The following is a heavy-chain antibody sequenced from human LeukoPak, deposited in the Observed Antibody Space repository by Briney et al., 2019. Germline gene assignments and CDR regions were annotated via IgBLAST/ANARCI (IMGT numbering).Heavy chain of an antibody. J-gene: IGHJ4*02. D-gene: IGHD2-2*01. CDR3: ARAGSLGDCSSTSCFFPPFDY. V-gene: IGHV4-61*02. CDR1: GGSISRGSYY. Sequence: SQTLSLTCTVSGGSISRGSYYWSWIRQPAGKGLEWIGRIYTSGSTNYNPSLKSRVTISVDTSKNQFSLKLSSVTAADTAVYYCARAGSLGDCSSTSCFFPPFDYWGQGTLVAVSS. CDR2: IYTSGST.